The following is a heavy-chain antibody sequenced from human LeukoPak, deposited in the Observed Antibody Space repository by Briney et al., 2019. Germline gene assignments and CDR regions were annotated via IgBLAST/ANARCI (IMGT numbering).Heavy chain of an antibody. D-gene: IGHD3-10*01. CDR1: GGSFSGYY. CDR3: ARGPDYMGY. V-gene: IGHV4-34*01. CDR2: INHSGST. Sequence: SETLSLTCAVYGGSFSGYYWSWIRQPPGKGLEWIGEINHSGSTNYNPPLKSRVTISVDTSKNQFSLKLSSVTAADTAVYYCARGPDYMGYWGQGTLVTVSS. J-gene: IGHJ4*02.